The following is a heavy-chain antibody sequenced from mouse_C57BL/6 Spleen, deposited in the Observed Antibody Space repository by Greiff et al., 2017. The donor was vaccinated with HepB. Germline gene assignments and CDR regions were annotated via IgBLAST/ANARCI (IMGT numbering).Heavy chain of an antibody. CDR1: GFTFSDYG. CDR2: ISSGSSTI. Sequence: EVMLVESGGGLVKPRGSLKLSCAASGFTFSDYGMHWVRQAPEKGLEWVAYISSGSSTIYYADTVKGRFTISRDNAKNTLFLQMTSLRSEDTAMYYCAREGLRRAMDYWGQGTSVTVSS. V-gene: IGHV5-17*01. D-gene: IGHD2-4*01. CDR3: AREGLRRAMDY. J-gene: IGHJ4*01.